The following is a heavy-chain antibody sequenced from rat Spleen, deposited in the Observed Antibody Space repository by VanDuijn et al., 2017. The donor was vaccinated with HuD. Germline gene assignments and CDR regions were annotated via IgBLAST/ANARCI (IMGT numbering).Heavy chain of an antibody. J-gene: IGHJ3*01. D-gene: IGHD1-2*01. CDR2: ISYDDKTT. CDR3: ATGLFPRAAIFAY. V-gene: IGHV5-29*01. CDR1: GFTFSDFY. Sequence: EVQLVESDGGLVQPGRSLKLSCAASGFTFSDFYMTWVRQAPTKGLEWVATISYDDKTTYYRDSVKGRFTISRANTKSPLYLQMDSLRSEDTATYYCATGLFPRAAIFAYWGQGTLVTVSS.